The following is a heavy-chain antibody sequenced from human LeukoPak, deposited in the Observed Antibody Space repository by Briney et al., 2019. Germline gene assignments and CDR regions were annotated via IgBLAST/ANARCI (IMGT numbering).Heavy chain of an antibody. CDR2: IRGDGV. CDR1: GFTFAIYH. CDR3: AKSRVEVAGTGGFDT. V-gene: IGHV3-23*01. D-gene: IGHD2-8*02. Sequence: PGGSLRLSCAASGFTFAIYHMSWVRQAPGKGLEGVATIRGDGVYYADSVKGRFTISRDDSENTVYVQMNSLRAEDTAVYYCAKSRVEVAGTGGFDTWGQGTLVAVSS. J-gene: IGHJ3*02.